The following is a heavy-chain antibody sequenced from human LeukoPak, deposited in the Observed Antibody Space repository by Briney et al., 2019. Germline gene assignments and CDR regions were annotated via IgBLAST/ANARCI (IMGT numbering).Heavy chain of an antibody. J-gene: IGHJ2*01. D-gene: IGHD5-24*01. V-gene: IGHV3-9*01. Sequence: SLRLSCAVSGFNFDDYAMHWVRQAPGRGLAGVSGINWKTGNGIYADSVKGRFTISRDNAKNSLYLQMSSLRAEDTALYYCTRRAARWQFDLWGRGTLLTVSS. CDR3: TRRAARWQFDL. CDR2: INWKTGNG. CDR1: GFNFDDYA.